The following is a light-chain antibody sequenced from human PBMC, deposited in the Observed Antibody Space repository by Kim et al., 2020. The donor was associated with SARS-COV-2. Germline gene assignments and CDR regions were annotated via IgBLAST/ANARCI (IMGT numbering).Light chain of an antibody. J-gene: IGLJ1*01. CDR1: SLRSYY. CDR2: GKN. V-gene: IGLV3-19*01. CDR3: NSRDSSGNHYV. Sequence: SSELTQDPAVSVALGQTVRITCQGDSLRSYYASWYQQKPGQAPVFVIYGKNNRPSGIPHRFSGSSSGNTASLTTTGAQAEDEADYYCNSRDSSGNHYVFG.